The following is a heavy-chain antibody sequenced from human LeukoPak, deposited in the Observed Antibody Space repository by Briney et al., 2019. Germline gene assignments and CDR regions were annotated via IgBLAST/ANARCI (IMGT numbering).Heavy chain of an antibody. J-gene: IGHJ4*02. V-gene: IGHV4-34*01. CDR3: ARVPPRGYSYGTLDY. CDR1: GGSFSGYY. CDR2: INHSGST. Sequence: SETLSLTCAVYGGSFSGYYWSWIRQPPGKGLEWIGEINHSGSTNYNPFLKSRVTISVDTSKNQFSLKLSSVTAADTAVYYCARVPPRGYSYGTLDYWGQGTLVTVSS. D-gene: IGHD5-18*01.